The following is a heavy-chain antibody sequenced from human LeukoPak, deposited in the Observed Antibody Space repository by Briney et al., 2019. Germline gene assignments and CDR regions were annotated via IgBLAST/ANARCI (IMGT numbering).Heavy chain of an antibody. V-gene: IGHV3-15*01. J-gene: IGHJ4*02. CDR3: TTFSWFGGL. Sequence: GGSLRLSCAASGFTVSNTWMNWVRQAPGKGLEWVGRIKSKTDGGTTDYAAPVKGRFTISRDDSKNTLFLQMDGLQTDDTAVYHCTTFSWFGGLWGQGTMVTVSS. D-gene: IGHD3-10*01. CDR2: IKSKTDGGTT. CDR1: GFTVSNTW.